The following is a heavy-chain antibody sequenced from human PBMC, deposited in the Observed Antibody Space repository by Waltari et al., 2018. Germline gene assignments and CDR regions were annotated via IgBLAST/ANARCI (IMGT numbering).Heavy chain of an antibody. CDR2: IYTGEMT. CDR1: GLSVSINY. Sequence: VRLVESGGGLIHPGGSLRLSCAASGLSVSINYMHWVRQAPGRGLEWVSVIYTGEMTYYSDAVKGRFTISRDISKNMVYLQMNNLRAEDTALYYCARDTTSRERAGDWGQGTLVTVSS. V-gene: IGHV3-53*01. CDR3: ARDTTSRERAGD. J-gene: IGHJ4*02. D-gene: IGHD1-1*01.